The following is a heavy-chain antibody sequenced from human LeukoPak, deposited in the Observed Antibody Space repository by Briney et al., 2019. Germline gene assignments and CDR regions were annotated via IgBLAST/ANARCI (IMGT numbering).Heavy chain of an antibody. J-gene: IGHJ4*02. CDR1: GFTFSSYS. V-gene: IGHV3-23*01. D-gene: IGHD1-26*01. Sequence: GGSLRLSCAASGFTFSSYSMNWVRQAPGKGLEWVSAISGSGGSTYYADSVKGRFTISRDNSKNTLYLQMNSLRAEDTAVYYCAKDRARGSYYVKYYFDYWGQGTLVTVSS. CDR2: ISGSGGST. CDR3: AKDRARGSYYVKYYFDY.